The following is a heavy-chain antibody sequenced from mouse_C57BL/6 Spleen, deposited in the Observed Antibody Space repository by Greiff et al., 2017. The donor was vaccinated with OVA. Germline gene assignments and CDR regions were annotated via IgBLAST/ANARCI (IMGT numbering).Heavy chain of an antibody. V-gene: IGHV1-55*01. Sequence: QVQLQQPGAELVKPGASVKMSCKASGYTFTSYWITWVKQRPGQGLEWIGDIYPGSGSTNYNEKFKSKATLTVDTSSSTAYMQLSSLTSEDSAVYSCARWYDYDPRACYFDYWGQGTTLTVSS. CDR3: ARWYDYDPRACYFDY. J-gene: IGHJ2*01. CDR2: IYPGSGST. D-gene: IGHD2-4*01. CDR1: GYTFTSYW.